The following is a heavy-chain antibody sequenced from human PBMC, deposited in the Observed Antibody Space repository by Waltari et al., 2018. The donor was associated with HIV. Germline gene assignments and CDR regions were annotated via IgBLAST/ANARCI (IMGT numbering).Heavy chain of an antibody. CDR1: GGSISSYY. J-gene: IGHJ6*02. CDR3: ARGGITTVYGMDV. Sequence: QVQLQESGPGLVKPSETLSLTCTVSGGSISSYYWSWIRQPPGKGLEWIGYIYYSGSTNYNPSLKSRVTISVDTSKNQFSLKLSSVTAADTAVYYCARGGITTVYGMDVWGQGTTVTVSS. D-gene: IGHD3-10*01. V-gene: IGHV4-59*01. CDR2: IYYSGST.